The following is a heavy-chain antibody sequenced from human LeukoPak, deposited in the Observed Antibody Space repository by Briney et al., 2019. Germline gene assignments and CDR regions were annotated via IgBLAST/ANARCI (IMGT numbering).Heavy chain of an antibody. J-gene: IGHJ4*02. Sequence: SETLSLTCNVSGDPLNDYWGWIRQSPGNGLEWIGAFYSSGSTSSHSSLKSRVTISVDTSRTQLSLKLDSVTDTDTAVYYCVRDGRFDSACFDSWGPGILATVSS. CDR2: FYSSGST. CDR1: GDPLNDY. V-gene: IGHV4-39*07. D-gene: IGHD6-19*01. CDR3: VRDGRFDSACFDS.